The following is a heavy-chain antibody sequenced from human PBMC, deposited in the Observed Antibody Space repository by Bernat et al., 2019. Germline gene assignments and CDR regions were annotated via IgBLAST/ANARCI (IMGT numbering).Heavy chain of an antibody. J-gene: IGHJ4*02. CDR3: ARNWGSIDF. CDR1: GFRFSDYA. D-gene: IGHD7-27*01. Sequence: QVQLVESGGGVVQPGGSLGLSCAASGFRFSDYAMHWVRQAPGKGLEWVAVIASQGGNKYYADSVKGRFTISRDNYKNTLYLKMNNLRPEDTAVYYCARNWGSIDFWGQGTLVTVSS. CDR2: IASQGGNK. V-gene: IGHV3-30-3*01.